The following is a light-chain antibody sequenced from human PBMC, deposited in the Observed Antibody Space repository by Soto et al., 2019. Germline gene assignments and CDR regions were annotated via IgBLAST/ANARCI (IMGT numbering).Light chain of an antibody. CDR2: DAS. J-gene: IGKJ1*01. V-gene: IGKV1-5*01. CDR1: QSISSW. CDR3: QQYNSYSPP. Sequence: DIQMTQSPSTLSASVGDRVTITCRASQSISSWLAWYQQKPGKAPKLLIYDASSLESGVPSRFSGSGSGKEFTLTISSLHPDDFATYYCQQYNSYSPPFGQGTKV.